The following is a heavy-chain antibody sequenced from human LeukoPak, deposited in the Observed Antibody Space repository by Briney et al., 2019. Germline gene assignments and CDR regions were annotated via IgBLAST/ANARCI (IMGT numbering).Heavy chain of an antibody. CDR1: GGTFSSYA. V-gene: IGHV1-69*06. D-gene: IGHD1-14*01. Sequence: ASVTVSCKASGGTFSSYAISWVRQAPGQGLEWMGGIIPIFGTANYAQKFQGRVTITADKSTSTAYMELSSLRSEDTAVYYCARALYNRNHAPYYYYGMDVWGKGTTVTVSS. CDR2: IIPIFGTA. J-gene: IGHJ6*04. CDR3: ARALYNRNHAPYYYYGMDV.